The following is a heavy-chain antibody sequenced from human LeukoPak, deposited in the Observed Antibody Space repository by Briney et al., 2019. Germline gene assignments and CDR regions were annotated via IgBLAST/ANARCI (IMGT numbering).Heavy chain of an antibody. CDR3: ARTKHLGGDFFDF. V-gene: IGHV1-69*13. J-gene: IGHJ4*02. CDR1: GGRFNGYT. Sequence: SVKVSCKSSGGRFNGYTMSGVRQAWQQGFREWMGGFNPFYVTANYAQQFQGRFTIISDDATRTAYMELSSLGSEDTAVYYCARTKHLGGDFFDFWGQGTLVTVSS. D-gene: IGHD3-10*01. CDR2: FNPFYVTA.